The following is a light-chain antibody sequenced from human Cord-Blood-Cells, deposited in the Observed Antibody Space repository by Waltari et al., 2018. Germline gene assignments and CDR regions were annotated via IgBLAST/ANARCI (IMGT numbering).Light chain of an antibody. CDR1: QRLSSW. J-gene: IGKJ1*01. V-gene: IGKV1-5*01. CDR2: DAS. CDR3: QQYNSYSGT. Sequence: DIQMTQSLSTLSASVGDRVTITCRASQRLSSWLAWYQQKPGKAPKLLIYDASSLESGVPSRFSGSGSGTEFTLTISSLQPDDFATYYCQQYNSYSGTFGQGTKVEIK.